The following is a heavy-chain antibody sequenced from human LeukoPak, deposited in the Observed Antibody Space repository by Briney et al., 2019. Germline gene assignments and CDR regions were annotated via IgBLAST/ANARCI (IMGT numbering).Heavy chain of an antibody. CDR2: ISYDGSKK. V-gene: IGHV3-30*04. D-gene: IGHD1-26*01. Sequence: GGSLRLSCVASGFTFSRYAMHWVRQAPGKGLEWVAVISYDGSKKDYADSVKGRFTISRDNSKNTLFLQMNSLRAEDTAVYYCARAPKFRLVGVPKGPFDPWGQGSLVTVSS. CDR1: GFTFSRYA. J-gene: IGHJ5*02. CDR3: ARAPKFRLVGVPKGPFDP.